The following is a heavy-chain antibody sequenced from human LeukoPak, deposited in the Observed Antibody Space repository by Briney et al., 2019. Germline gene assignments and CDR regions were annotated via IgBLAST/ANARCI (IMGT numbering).Heavy chain of an antibody. Sequence: SVKVSCKASGGTFSSYAISWVRQAPGQGLEWMGGIIPIFGTANYAQKFQGRVTITADKSTSTAYMELSSLRSEDTAVYYCPRETKDSSGWYHWFDPWGQGTLVTVSS. CDR1: GGTFSSYA. D-gene: IGHD6-19*01. J-gene: IGHJ5*02. V-gene: IGHV1-69*06. CDR3: PRETKDSSGWYHWFDP. CDR2: IIPIFGTA.